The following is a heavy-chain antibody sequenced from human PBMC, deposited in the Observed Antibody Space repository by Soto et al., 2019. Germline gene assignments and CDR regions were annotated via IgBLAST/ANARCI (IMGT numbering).Heavy chain of an antibody. CDR2: ISYDGSKK. V-gene: IGHV3-30*18. J-gene: IGHJ4*02. CDR1: GFTFSSYG. Sequence: QVQLVESGGGVVQPGRSLRLSCAASGFTFSSYGMHWVRQAPGTGLEWVAVISYDGSKKYYADSVKGRFTISRDNSKNTLYLKMNSLRAEATAVYYCAKVYGGNSFDYGGQGTLVTVAS. CDR3: AKVYGGNSFDY. D-gene: IGHD2-21*02.